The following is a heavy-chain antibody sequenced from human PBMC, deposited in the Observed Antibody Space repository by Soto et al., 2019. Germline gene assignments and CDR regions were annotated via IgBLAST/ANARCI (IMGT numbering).Heavy chain of an antibody. CDR3: ARKQEAAEYYFDY. V-gene: IGHV5-10-1*01. J-gene: IGHJ4*02. CDR2: IDPSDSYT. D-gene: IGHD6-13*01. CDR1: GYSFTSYW. Sequence: PGESLKISCKGSGYSFTSYWISWVRQMPGKGLEWMGRIDPSDSYTNYSPSFQGHVTISADKSISTAYLQWSSLKASDAAMYYCARKQEAAEYYFDYWGQGTLVTVSS.